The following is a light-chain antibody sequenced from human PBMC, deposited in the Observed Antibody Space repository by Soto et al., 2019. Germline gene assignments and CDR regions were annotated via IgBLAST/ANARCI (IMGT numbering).Light chain of an antibody. V-gene: IGKV3-20*01. J-gene: IGKJ1*01. CDR3: QQYGSSGT. CDR1: QSVSNNY. Sequence: EIGLTQSPGTLSLSPGQRAARSCRASQSVSNNYLAWYQQKPGQAPRLLIYGASSRATGIPDRFSGSGSGTDFTLTISRLEPEDFAVYYCQQYGSSGTFGQGTKVDIK. CDR2: GAS.